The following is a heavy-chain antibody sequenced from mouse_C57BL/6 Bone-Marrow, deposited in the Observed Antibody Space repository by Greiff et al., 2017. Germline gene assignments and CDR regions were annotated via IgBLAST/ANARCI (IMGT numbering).Heavy chain of an antibody. J-gene: IGHJ3*01. CDR3: ARYDDDGAY. V-gene: IGHV2-2*01. CDR2: IWSGGST. Sequence: VQLQQSGPGLVQPSPSLSITCTVSGFSLTSYGVHWVRQSPGKGLEWLGVIWSGGSTDYYAAFISRLSIRKDNSKSQVFFKMNSLQADDTAIYYCARYDDDGAYWGQGTLVTVSA. CDR1: GFSLTSYG. D-gene: IGHD2-4*01.